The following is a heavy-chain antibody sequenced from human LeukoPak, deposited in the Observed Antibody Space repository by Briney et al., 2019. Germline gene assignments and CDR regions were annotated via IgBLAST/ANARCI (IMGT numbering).Heavy chain of an antibody. V-gene: IGHV3-33*01. Sequence: GGSLRLSCAASGFTFSNYGMHWVRPAPGKGLEWVALIWYDGRTKFHADSVKGRFTISRDNSKNTLYLQMDSLRDEDTAVYYCAREWGRIAVAGGPGYWGQGSRVTVSS. D-gene: IGHD6-19*01. J-gene: IGHJ4*02. CDR2: IWYDGRTK. CDR1: GFTFSNYG. CDR3: AREWGRIAVAGGPGY.